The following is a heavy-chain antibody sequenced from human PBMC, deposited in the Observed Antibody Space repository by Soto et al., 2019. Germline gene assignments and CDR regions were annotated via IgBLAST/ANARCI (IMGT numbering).Heavy chain of an antibody. CDR3: ARGDYYGSRTGHNWFDP. V-gene: IGHV4-30-2*01. Sequence: SETLSLTSAVSGGSVSSGTYSWSWIRQPPGKGLEWIGYIYHSGSSYYNPSLKSRVTISVDRSNNQFSLTLTSVTAADTALYYCARGDYYGSRTGHNWFDPWGQGTLVTVSS. J-gene: IGHJ5*02. CDR1: GGSVSSGTYS. D-gene: IGHD3-10*01. CDR2: IYHSGSS.